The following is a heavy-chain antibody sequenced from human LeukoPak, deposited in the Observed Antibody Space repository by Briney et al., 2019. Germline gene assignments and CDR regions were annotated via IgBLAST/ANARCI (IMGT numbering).Heavy chain of an antibody. Sequence: GGSLRLSCAASGFIFNDYYISWTRQAPGKGLEWVSSINNSGRARYYADSVQGRFTIARDNAKNSVYLQMSSLRVEDTAVYYCARSRLVWFGESSSAFDIWGQGTMVTVSS. V-gene: IGHV3-11*01. J-gene: IGHJ3*02. CDR1: GFIFNDYY. CDR3: ARSRLVWFGESSSAFDI. D-gene: IGHD3-10*01. CDR2: INNSGRAR.